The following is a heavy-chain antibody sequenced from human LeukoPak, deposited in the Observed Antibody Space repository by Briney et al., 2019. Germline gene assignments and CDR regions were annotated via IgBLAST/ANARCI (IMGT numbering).Heavy chain of an antibody. CDR1: GFTFSSYG. D-gene: IGHD5-18*01. CDR3: AKTEKGYSYGNDAFDI. Sequence: TGGSLRLSCAASGFTFSSYGMHWVRQAPGKGLGWVAFIRYDGSNKYYADSVKGRFTISRDNSKNTLYLQMNSLRAEDTAVYYCAKTEKGYSYGNDAFDIWGQGTMVAVSS. V-gene: IGHV3-30*02. CDR2: IRYDGSNK. J-gene: IGHJ3*02.